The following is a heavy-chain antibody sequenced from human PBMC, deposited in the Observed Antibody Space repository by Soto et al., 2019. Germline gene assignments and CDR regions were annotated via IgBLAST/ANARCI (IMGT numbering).Heavy chain of an antibody. V-gene: IGHV4-34*01. CDR1: GRSLSGYI. CDR2: INHSGSS. CDR3: TRGLFSGSSYSGSWYYFDS. Sequence: SEPLSLTCAASGRSLSGYIWSRIRQTPGKGLQWIGQINHSGSSIYNPSLKNRVTISTMSNNKFSLELSSVTAADTAVYYCTRGLFSGSSYSGSWYYFDSWGQGTMVT. J-gene: IGHJ4*02. D-gene: IGHD1-26*01.